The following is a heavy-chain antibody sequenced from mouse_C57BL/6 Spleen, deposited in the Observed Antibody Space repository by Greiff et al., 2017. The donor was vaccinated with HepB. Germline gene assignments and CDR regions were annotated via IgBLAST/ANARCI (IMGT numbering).Heavy chain of an antibody. Sequence: EVQLQQSGAELVRPGASVKLSCTASGFNIKDYYMHWVKQRPEQGLEWIGRIDPEDGDTEYAPKFQGKATMTADTSSNTAYLQLSSLTSEDTAVYYLTTGAIYYGISRGAMDYWGQGTSVTVSS. CDR2: IDPEDGDT. D-gene: IGHD2-1*01. CDR1: GFNIKDYY. V-gene: IGHV14-1*01. J-gene: IGHJ4*01. CDR3: TTGAIYYGISRGAMDY.